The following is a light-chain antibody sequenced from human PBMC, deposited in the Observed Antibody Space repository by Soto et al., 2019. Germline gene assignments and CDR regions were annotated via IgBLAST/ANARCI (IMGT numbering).Light chain of an antibody. Sequence: TQSPSSLSASVGDRVTITCRARHSINDWVAWYQQKPGKAPKRLIYDASSLESGVPSRFSGVGSGTEFSLLVTGVQPEDFASYYCQQYHGFWFGQGTKVAIE. V-gene: IGKV1-5*01. J-gene: IGKJ1*01. CDR1: HSINDW. CDR2: DAS. CDR3: QQYHGFW.